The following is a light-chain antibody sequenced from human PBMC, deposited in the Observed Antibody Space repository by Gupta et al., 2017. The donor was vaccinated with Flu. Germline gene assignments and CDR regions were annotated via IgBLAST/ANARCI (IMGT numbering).Light chain of an antibody. Sequence: SYELTQPPSGSVSPGQTARITCSGDAVPKKYAEWYQQKPGQAPVLVIYDDNKRPSGIPERFSGSSSGTMATLTIRGAQLEDEADYYCYSTYSICNQFVFGTGTKVTVL. CDR1: AVPKKY. V-gene: IGLV3-10*01. CDR3: YSTYSICNQFV. J-gene: IGLJ1*01. CDR2: DDN.